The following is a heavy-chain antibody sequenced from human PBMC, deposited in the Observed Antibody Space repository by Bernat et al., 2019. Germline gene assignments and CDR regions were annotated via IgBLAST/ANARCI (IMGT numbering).Heavy chain of an antibody. J-gene: IGHJ6*02. Sequence: EVQLVESGGGLVQPGGSLRLSCAASGFTVSSNYMSWVRQAPGKGLEWVSVIYSGGSTYYADSVKGRFTISRDNSKNTLYLQMNSLRAEDTAVYYCAGLTKTYYYGMDVWGQGTTVTVS. V-gene: IGHV3-66*01. CDR2: IYSGGST. CDR3: AGLTKTYYYGMDV. D-gene: IGHD1-14*01. CDR1: GFTVSSNY.